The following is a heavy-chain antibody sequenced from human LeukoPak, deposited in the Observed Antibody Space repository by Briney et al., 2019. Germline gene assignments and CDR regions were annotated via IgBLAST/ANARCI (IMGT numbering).Heavy chain of an antibody. D-gene: IGHD6-19*01. CDR1: GGSISSSSDY. Sequence: SETLSLTCTVSGGSISSSSDYWGWIRQPPGKGLEWIVSIYYSGSTYYNPSFKSRATISVATSKKQFSLRLSSVTAADTAVYYCARQSSGLDYWGQGTLVTVSS. CDR3: ARQSSGLDY. V-gene: IGHV4-39*01. CDR2: IYYSGST. J-gene: IGHJ4*02.